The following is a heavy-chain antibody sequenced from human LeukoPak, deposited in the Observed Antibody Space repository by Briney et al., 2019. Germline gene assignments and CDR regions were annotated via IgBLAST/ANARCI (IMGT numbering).Heavy chain of an antibody. CDR3: ARDLTFTYA. D-gene: IGHD3-16*01. CDR1: GFTFSSYA. Sequence: GRSLRLSCAASGFTFSSYAMHWVRQAPGKGLEWVAVISYDGSNKYYADSVKGRFTISRDNAKNSLYLQMNSLGAEDTAVYYCARDLTFTYAWGQGTLVTVSS. V-gene: IGHV3-30-3*01. CDR2: ISYDGSNK. J-gene: IGHJ5*02.